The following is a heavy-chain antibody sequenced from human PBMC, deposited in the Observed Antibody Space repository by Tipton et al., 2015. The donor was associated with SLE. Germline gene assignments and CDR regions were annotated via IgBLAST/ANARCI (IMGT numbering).Heavy chain of an antibody. J-gene: IGHJ4*02. Sequence: QSGAEVKKPGASVKVSCKASGYTFTSYAMHWVRQAPGQRLEWMGWINAGNDNTKYSQTFQGRVTITRDTSASTAYMELSSLRSEDTAVYYCARAQYSEGRVIHFDYWGQGTLVTVSS. V-gene: IGHV1-3*01. CDR3: ARAQYSEGRVIHFDY. CDR1: GYTFTSYA. CDR2: INAGNDNT. D-gene: IGHD6-6*01.